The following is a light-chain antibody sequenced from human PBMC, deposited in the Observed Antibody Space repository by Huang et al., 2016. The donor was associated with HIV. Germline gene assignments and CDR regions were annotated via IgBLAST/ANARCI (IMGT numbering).Light chain of an antibody. Sequence: DIVMTQSPDSLAVSPGERATINCKSSQSLLYSLSKKNDLAWFQQKPGRPPKLLIYWAPTRESGVPDRFSGSGSGTDFTLTINNLQAEDVAVYFCLQYYSVPQTFGHGTKVEIK. CDR2: WAP. CDR1: QSLLYSLSKKND. CDR3: LQYYSVPQT. J-gene: IGKJ1*01. V-gene: IGKV4-1*01.